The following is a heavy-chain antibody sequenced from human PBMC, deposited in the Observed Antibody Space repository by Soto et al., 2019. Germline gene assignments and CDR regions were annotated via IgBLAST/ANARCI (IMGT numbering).Heavy chain of an antibody. V-gene: IGHV3-33*03. CDR1: GFSFRSYG. J-gene: IGHJ4*02. CDR3: VVDTTGLLDY. Sequence: GSLRLSCAASGFSFRSYGMHWVRQAPGKGLEWVAVIWYDGNKKYYGDSVRGRFTISRDNSQNTLYLEMNSLRAEDTAVYYCVVDTTGLLDYWGQGTLVTVPQ. CDR2: IWYDGNKK. D-gene: IGHD5-18*01.